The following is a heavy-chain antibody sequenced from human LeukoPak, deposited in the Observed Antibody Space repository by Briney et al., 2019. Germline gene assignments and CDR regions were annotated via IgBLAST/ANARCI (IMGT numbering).Heavy chain of an antibody. V-gene: IGHV1-2*02. CDR2: INPDSGGT. CDR3: ARCPKQVGFAYWHFDL. J-gene: IGHJ2*01. CDR1: GYTFTGYY. Sequence: ASVKVSCKASGYTFTGYYIHWVRQAPGEGLEWMGWINPDSGGTNYAQKFQGRVTMTRDTSISTGYMELSRLRSDDTAVYHCARCPKQVGFAYWHFDLWGRGTLVTVSS. D-gene: IGHD1-26*01.